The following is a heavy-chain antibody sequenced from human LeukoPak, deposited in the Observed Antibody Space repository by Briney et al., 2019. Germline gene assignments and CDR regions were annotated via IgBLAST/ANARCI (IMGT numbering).Heavy chain of an antibody. CDR3: TTDLGLTMIRGVIVY. D-gene: IGHD3-10*01. V-gene: IGHV3-15*01. CDR1: GFTFTNAW. J-gene: IGHJ4*02. Sequence: GGSLRLSCAASGFTFTNAWTTWVRQAPGKGLEWVGRIKSKGEGETTDYAAPVKGRFSMSRDDSKATMYLQMYSLEAEDTAVYYCTTDLGLTMIRGVIVYWGQGALVTVSS. CDR2: IKSKGEGETT.